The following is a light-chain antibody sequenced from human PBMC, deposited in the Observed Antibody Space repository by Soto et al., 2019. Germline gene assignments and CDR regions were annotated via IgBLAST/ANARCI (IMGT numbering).Light chain of an antibody. J-gene: IGKJ2*01. Sequence: DIQMTQSPSSLPASVGDRVTITCRASQSITNYLSWYQQRPGKAPKLLIHAASNLQSGVPSRFSGSGSETDFSLTISSLQPEDFATYYCQQSYSAPRTFGQGNKVEIK. CDR1: QSITNY. CDR3: QQSYSAPRT. CDR2: AAS. V-gene: IGKV1-39*01.